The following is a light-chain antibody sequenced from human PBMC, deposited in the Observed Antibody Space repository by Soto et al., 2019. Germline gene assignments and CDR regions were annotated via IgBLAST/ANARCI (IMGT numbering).Light chain of an antibody. CDR3: QKYSSVPV. J-gene: IGKJ3*01. V-gene: IGKV1-27*01. CDR1: QGIRNF. Sequence: DIQMTQSPTSLSASVGDRVTITCRASQGIRNFVAWYQQKPGKPPKLLIYAASTLHSGVPSGFSGSGSGTDFTLTINSLQPEDVATYACQKYSSVPVFGPGTKVEI. CDR2: AAS.